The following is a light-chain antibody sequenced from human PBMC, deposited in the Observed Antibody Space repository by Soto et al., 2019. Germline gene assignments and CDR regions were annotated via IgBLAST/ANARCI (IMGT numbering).Light chain of an antibody. V-gene: IGLV2-8*01. J-gene: IGLJ2*01. Sequence: QSALTQPPSASGSPGQSVTISCTGTSSDVGGYNYVSWYQQHPGKAPKFMIYEVSKRPSGVPDRFSGSKSGNTASLTVSGLQAEDEADYYCCSYAGSNDFVIFGGGTQLTVL. CDR2: EVS. CDR1: SSDVGGYNY. CDR3: CSYAGSNDFVI.